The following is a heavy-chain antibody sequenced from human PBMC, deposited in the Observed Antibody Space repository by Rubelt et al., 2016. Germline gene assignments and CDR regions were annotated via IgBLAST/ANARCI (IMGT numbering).Heavy chain of an antibody. J-gene: IGHJ4*02. Sequence: RSLRLSCAASGFTFSDYAMHWVRQAPGKGLEWVAVISFDGSNEYYADSVKGRFTISRDNSKNTLYLQMNSLRPEDTAVYYCASCEAAPGNFDYWGQGTLVAVSS. CDR2: ISFDGSNE. V-gene: IGHV3-30*04. CDR1: GFTFSDYA. CDR3: ASCEAAPGNFDY. D-gene: IGHD6-25*01.